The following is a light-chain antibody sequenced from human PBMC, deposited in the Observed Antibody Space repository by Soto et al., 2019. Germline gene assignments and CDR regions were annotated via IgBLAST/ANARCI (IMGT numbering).Light chain of an antibody. Sequence: EIVMTHSPATLSVSPCGRATLSFSASQSISDTLAWYQQKPGQAPRLLIHGASTRAPGFPARFSGSGSGTDFTLTISSLQSEDFAVYYCQQYNNWPWTFGQGTKVDIK. V-gene: IGKV3-15*01. CDR2: GAS. CDR3: QQYNNWPWT. J-gene: IGKJ1*01. CDR1: QSISDT.